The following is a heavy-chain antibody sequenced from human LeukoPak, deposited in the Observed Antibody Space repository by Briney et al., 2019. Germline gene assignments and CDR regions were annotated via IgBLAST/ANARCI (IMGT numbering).Heavy chain of an antibody. V-gene: IGHV4-59*01. CDR2: IYYSGST. D-gene: IGHD2/OR15-2a*01. Sequence: SETLSLTCTVSGGSISSYYWSWIRQSREKGLEWIGCIYYSGSTYYNPSLKSRVTISVDMSKSQFSLRLTSVTAADTAVYYCARKNDFEIWGQGTLVTVSS. CDR1: GGSISSYY. J-gene: IGHJ3*02. CDR3: ARKNDFEI.